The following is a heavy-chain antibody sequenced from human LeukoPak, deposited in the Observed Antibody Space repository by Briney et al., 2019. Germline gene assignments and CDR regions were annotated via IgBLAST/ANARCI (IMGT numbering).Heavy chain of an antibody. D-gene: IGHD1-14*01. Sequence: GGSLRLSCAASGFTFSSYALSWVRQAPGKGLEWASAISGSGGSTYYADSVKGRFTISRDNSKNTLYLQMNSLRAEDTAVYYCAKDHTGGGGAPENYWGQGTLVTVSS. CDR1: GFTFSSYA. CDR3: AKDHTGGGGAPENY. V-gene: IGHV3-23*01. CDR2: ISGSGGST. J-gene: IGHJ4*02.